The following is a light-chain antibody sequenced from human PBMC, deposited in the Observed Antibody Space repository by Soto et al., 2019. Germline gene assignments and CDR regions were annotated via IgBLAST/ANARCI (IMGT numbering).Light chain of an antibody. CDR3: QQYGSPLFT. Sequence: GLTQSPGTLSLSPVERATLXCRASQSVSRSYLAWYQQKSGQAPRLLIYGASSRATGIPDRFSGSGSGTDFTLTISSLQSEDFAVYYCQQYGSPLFTFGPGTKVDIK. V-gene: IGKV3-20*01. CDR2: GAS. J-gene: IGKJ3*01. CDR1: QSVSRSY.